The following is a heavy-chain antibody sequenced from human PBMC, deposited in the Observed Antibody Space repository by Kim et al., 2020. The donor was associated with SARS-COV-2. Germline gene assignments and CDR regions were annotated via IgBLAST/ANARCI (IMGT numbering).Heavy chain of an antibody. D-gene: IGHD5-18*01. J-gene: IGHJ5*02. CDR2: ISSSSSYI. CDR1: GFTFSSYS. V-gene: IGHV3-21*01. Sequence: GGSLRLSCAASGFTFSSYSMNWVRQAPGKGLEWVSSISSSSSYIYYADSVKGRFTISRDNAKNSLYLQMNSLRAEDTAVYYCATEGYSYGYWWFDPWGQGTLVTVSS. CDR3: ATEGYSYGYWWFDP.